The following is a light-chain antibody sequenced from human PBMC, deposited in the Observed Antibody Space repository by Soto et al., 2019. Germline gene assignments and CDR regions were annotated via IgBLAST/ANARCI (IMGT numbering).Light chain of an antibody. CDR3: SSYAGSINPYV. V-gene: IGLV2-8*01. CDR1: SGDIGGYDY. J-gene: IGLJ1*01. CDR2: EVT. Sequence: QSALTHPPSASGSPGQSVTISCTGTSGDIGGYDYVSWYQQHPGKAPKLMIYEVTKRPLGVPDRFSGSKSGNTASLTVSGLQAEDEADYYCSSYAGSINPYVFGTGTKVTVL.